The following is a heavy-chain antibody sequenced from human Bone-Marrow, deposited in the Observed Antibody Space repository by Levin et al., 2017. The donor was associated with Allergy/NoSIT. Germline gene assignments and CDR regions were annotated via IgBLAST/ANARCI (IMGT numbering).Heavy chain of an antibody. CDR1: GFTFSDYY. V-gene: IGHV3-11*05. CDR2: ISSSSSYT. CDR3: ARDPEEHTLGRYFDY. D-gene: IGHD3-9*01. J-gene: IGHJ4*02. Sequence: GESLKISCAASGFTFSDYYMSWIRQAPGKGLEWVSYISSSSSYTKYADSVKGRFSISRDNAKNSLYLQMNILRAEDTAVYYCARDPEEHTLGRYFDYWGQGTLVTVSS.